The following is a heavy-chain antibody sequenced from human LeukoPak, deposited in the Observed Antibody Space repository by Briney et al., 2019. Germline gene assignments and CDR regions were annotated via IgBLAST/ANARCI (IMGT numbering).Heavy chain of an antibody. CDR3: AKVTGSESYLADAFDI. Sequence: GGSLRLSCAASGFTFSSYWMHWVRQAPGKGLEWVSYISNSGGTIYYADSVKGRFTVSRDNSKNTLYLQMKSLRAEDTAVYYCAKVTGSESYLADAFDIWGHGTVVIVSS. CDR1: GFTFSSYW. V-gene: IGHV3-48*01. J-gene: IGHJ3*02. D-gene: IGHD3-10*01. CDR2: ISNSGGTI.